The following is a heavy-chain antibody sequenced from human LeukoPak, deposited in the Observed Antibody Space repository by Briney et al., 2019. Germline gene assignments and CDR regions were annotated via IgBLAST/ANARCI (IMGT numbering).Heavy chain of an antibody. D-gene: IGHD2-21*02. CDR2: IGGGGDYT. Sequence: GGYLRLSCAASGFTFTSYVMSWVRQAPGKGLEWVSSIGGGGDYTYYSDSVKGRFTISRDNSENRVYLEMKSLRAEDTAVYYCAKRTASDFWGQGTLVTVSS. V-gene: IGHV3-23*01. CDR1: GFTFTSYV. J-gene: IGHJ4*02. CDR3: AKRTASDF.